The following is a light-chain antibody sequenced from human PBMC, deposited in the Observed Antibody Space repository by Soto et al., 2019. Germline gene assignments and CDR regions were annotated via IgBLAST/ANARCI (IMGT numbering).Light chain of an antibody. V-gene: IGKV3-15*01. Sequence: EIVMTQSPATLSVSPGERATLSCRASQSVSSNLAWYQHKPGQAPRLLIYGASTRATGTPARFSGSGSGTEFTLTISSLQSEDFAVYHCQQYNNWPRTFGQGTKLEIK. CDR2: GAS. CDR3: QQYNNWPRT. J-gene: IGKJ2*01. CDR1: QSVSSN.